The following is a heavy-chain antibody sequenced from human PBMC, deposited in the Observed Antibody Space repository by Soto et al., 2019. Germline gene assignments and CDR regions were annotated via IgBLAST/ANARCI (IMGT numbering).Heavy chain of an antibody. V-gene: IGHV3-30*18. CDR1: GFTFSSYG. D-gene: IGHD2-15*01. J-gene: IGHJ4*02. CDR3: AKYRRKVVVAAPFAY. CDR2: ISYDGSNK. Sequence: QVQLVESGGGVVQPGRSLRLSCAASGFTFSSYGMHWVRQAPGKGLEWVAVISYDGSNKYYADSVKGRFTISRDNSKNTLYLQMNSLRAEDTAVYYCAKYRRKVVVAAPFAYWGQGTLVTVSS.